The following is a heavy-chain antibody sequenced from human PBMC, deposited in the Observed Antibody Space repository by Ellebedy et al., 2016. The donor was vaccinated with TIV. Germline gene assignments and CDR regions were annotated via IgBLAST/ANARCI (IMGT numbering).Heavy chain of an antibody. J-gene: IGHJ4*02. CDR2: INPNSGGT. Sequence: ASVKVSCKASGYTFTDYYMYWVRQAPGQGLEWMGWINPNSGGTNYAQKFQGRVTMTRDTSISTAYMELSRLRSDDTAVDYCASLSSGSYRGRNFDYWGQGTLVTVSS. CDR3: ASLSSGSYRGRNFDY. V-gene: IGHV1-2*02. CDR1: GYTFTDYY. D-gene: IGHD1-26*01.